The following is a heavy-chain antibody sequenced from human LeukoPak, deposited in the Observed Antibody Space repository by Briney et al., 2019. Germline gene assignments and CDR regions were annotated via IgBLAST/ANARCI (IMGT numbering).Heavy chain of an antibody. CDR2: IYHSGST. CDR1: GGSISSGGYS. D-gene: IGHD3-22*01. V-gene: IGHV4-30-2*01. J-gene: IGHJ5*02. CDR3: ASTHRKYYYDSSGSSSGWFDP. Sequence: PSETLSLTCAVSGGSISSGGYSWSWIRQPPGKGLEWIGYIYHSGSTYYNPSLKSRVTISVDRSKNQFSLKLSSVTAADTAVYYCASTHRKYYYDSSGSSSGWFDPWGQGTLVTVSS.